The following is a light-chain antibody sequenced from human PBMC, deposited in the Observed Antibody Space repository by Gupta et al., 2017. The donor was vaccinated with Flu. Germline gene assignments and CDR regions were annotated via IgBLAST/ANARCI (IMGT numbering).Light chain of an antibody. CDR2: MVS. J-gene: IGKJ1*01. V-gene: IGKV2-30*01. CDR1: QSLVYSDGNTI. Sequence: DFVLTQSPPSLFVSRGQPAAITLRPSQSLVYSDGNTILHWFQQSPGQSPRRLIYMVSHRESGVPDKFSGSGSGTEFTLKISRVEAEDVGIYFCMQGAQLPWAFGQGTKVEIK. CDR3: MQGAQLPWA.